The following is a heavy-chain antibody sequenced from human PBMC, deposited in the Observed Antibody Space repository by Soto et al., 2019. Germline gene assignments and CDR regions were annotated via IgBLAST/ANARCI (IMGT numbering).Heavy chain of an antibody. CDR3: AIDGTYCGSDCFVFDY. CDR1: GFTFSGYV. D-gene: IGHD2-21*02. J-gene: IGHJ4*02. CDR2: VSFDGSNK. V-gene: IGHV3-30*09. Sequence: GGSLRISCAVSGFTFSGYVIYWVRQVSSKGLEWVSFVSFDGSNKYYADSVKGRFAVSRDFSKNTLYLQMSSLRPDDTAVYYCAIDGTYCGSDCFVFDYWGQGSLVTVSS.